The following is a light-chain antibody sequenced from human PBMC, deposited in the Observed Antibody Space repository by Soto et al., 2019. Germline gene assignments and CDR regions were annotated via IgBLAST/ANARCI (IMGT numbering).Light chain of an antibody. CDR2: DSD. Sequence: QSVLTQPPSVSGAPGQRVTISCTGSSSNIGAGYAVRWYQQRPGTAPKLLISDSDNRPSGVPDRFSGSKSGTSASLAITGLQAEDEADYYCQSYDNSHDWDVIFGGGTKVTVL. CDR1: SSNIGAGYA. J-gene: IGLJ2*01. V-gene: IGLV1-40*01. CDR3: QSYDNSHDWDVI.